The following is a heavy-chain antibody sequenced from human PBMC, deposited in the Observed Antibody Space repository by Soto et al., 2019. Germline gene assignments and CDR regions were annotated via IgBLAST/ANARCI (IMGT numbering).Heavy chain of an antibody. Sequence: SQTLSLTCAISRDSVFSNTAAWNWIRQSPSRGLEWLGRTYYRSKWYNDYAVTVKSRIVINPDTSQNQFSLHLNSVTPDDTALYYCVRDVGFDFDYWGQGTQVTVSS. V-gene: IGHV6-1*01. J-gene: IGHJ4*02. D-gene: IGHD1-26*01. CDR3: VRDVGFDFDY. CDR1: RDSVFSNTAA. CDR2: TYYRSKWYN.